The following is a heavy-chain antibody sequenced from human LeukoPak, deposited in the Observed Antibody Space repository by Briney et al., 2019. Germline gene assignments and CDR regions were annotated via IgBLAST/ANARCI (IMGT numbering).Heavy chain of an antibody. J-gene: IGHJ4*02. Sequence: GESLKISCKGSGYSFTSYWIGWVRQMPGKGLEWMGIIYPGDSDTRDSPSFQGQVTISADKSISTAYLQWSSLKASDTAMYYCAATRYYYDSSDYIARWGQGTLVTVSS. CDR1: GYSFTSYW. V-gene: IGHV5-51*01. D-gene: IGHD3-22*01. CDR2: IYPGDSDT. CDR3: AATRYYYDSSDYIAR.